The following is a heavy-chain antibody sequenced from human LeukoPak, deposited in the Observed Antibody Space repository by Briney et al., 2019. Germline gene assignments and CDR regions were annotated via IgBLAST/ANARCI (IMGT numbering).Heavy chain of an antibody. V-gene: IGHV4-30-4*08. CDR1: GGSISSGDYY. CDR3: ARDRGDGYKSNWFAP. J-gene: IGHJ5*02. CDR2: IYYSEST. Sequence: PSETLSLTCTVSGGSISSGDYYWSWIRQPPGKGLEWIGHIYYSESTYYNPSLKSRVTLSVTTSKNQFSLKLSSVTAADTAVYYCARDRGDGYKSNWFAPWGQGTLVTVSS. D-gene: IGHD5-24*01.